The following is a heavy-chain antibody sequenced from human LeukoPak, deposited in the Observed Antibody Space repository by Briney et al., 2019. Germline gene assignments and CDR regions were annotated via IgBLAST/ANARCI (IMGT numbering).Heavy chain of an antibody. Sequence: GSPRLSCAASGFTFSDYYMSWFRQAPGKGLEWVSCIISSGSTIYYADSVKGRFTISRDNSKNSLYLQMNSLTAEDTAVYYCARDSGYDYGGQGTLVTVSS. J-gene: IGHJ4*02. CDR1: GFTFSDYY. V-gene: IGHV3-11*01. CDR2: IISSGSTI. D-gene: IGHD3-9*01. CDR3: ARDSGYDY.